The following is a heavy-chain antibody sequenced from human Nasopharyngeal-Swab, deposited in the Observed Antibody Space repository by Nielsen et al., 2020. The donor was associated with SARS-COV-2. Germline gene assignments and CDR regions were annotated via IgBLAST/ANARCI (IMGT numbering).Heavy chain of an antibody. CDR2: IKQDGSEK. D-gene: IGHD1-26*01. Sequence: GASLEISCAASGFTFSSFWMSWVRQAPGKGLEWVANIKQDGSEKYYVDSVKGRFTIPRDNAKNSLYLQMNSLTAEDTAVYYCAREWRERGLGSSGSRPQANAFDIWGQGTMVTVSS. J-gene: IGHJ3*02. CDR3: AREWRERGLGSSGSRPQANAFDI. CDR1: GFTFSSFW. V-gene: IGHV3-7*01.